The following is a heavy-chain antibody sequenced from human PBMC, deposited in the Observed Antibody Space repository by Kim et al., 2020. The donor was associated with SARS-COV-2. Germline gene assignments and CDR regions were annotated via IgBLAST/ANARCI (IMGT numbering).Heavy chain of an antibody. CDR2: IDGSCVSI. V-gene: IGHV3-48*02. CDR3: ARDEGYNIGWPLFNS. Sequence: GGSLRLSCAASGFTFSSHRMNWLRQAPGKGLEWLSCIDGSCVSICYADPVKGQFTISRDNAKNSLFLQMNSLRDEDTAVYYCARDEGYNIGWPLFNSWGQGTQLTLS. J-gene: IGHJ4*02. CDR1: GFTFSSHR. D-gene: IGHD6-19*01.